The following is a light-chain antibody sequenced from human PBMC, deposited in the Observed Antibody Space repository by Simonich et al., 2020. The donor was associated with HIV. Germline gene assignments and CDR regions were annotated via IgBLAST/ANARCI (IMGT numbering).Light chain of an antibody. CDR2: GAS. J-gene: IGKJ4*01. CDR1: QSISNN. Sequence: EIVMTQSPATLSVSPGERATLSCTASQSISNNLAWYKQKPGPAPRLLIFGASIRATGIPARFSGSGSGTEFTLTITSMQSEDFAIYYCQQYDDWLLLTFGGGTKVEI. CDR3: QQYDDWLLLT. V-gene: IGKV3-15*01.